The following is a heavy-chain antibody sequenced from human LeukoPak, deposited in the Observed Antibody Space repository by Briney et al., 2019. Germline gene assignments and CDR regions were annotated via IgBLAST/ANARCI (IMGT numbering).Heavy chain of an antibody. D-gene: IGHD1-14*01. V-gene: IGHV3-21*01. J-gene: IGHJ4*02. CDR1: GVTFSSYR. CDR2: ISSSSSYI. Sequence: PGGSLRLSCAVSGVTFSSYRMNWVRQAPGKGLEWVSCISSSSSYIDYADSVKGRFTISRDNAKDSLSLQMSTLSAEDTAVYYCAREDYNSLFFDYWGQGTLVTVSS. CDR3: AREDYNSLFFDY.